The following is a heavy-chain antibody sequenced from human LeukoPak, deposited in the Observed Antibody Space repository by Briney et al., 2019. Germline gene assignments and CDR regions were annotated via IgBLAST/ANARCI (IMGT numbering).Heavy chain of an antibody. V-gene: IGHV4-59*01. CDR1: GGSISSYY. D-gene: IGHD3-22*01. J-gene: IGHJ6*02. Sequence: SETLSPTCTVSGGSISSYYWTWIRQPPGKGLEWMGYIHYSGSTHYSPSLESRITISVDTSENQFSLKLSSVTAADTAVYYCARVAGDSSGYIYGMDVWGQGTTVTVSS. CDR3: ARVAGDSSGYIYGMDV. CDR2: IHYSGST.